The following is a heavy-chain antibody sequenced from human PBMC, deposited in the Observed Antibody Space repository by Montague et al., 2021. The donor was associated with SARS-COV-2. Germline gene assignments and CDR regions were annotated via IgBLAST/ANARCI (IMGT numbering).Heavy chain of an antibody. J-gene: IGHJ2*01. V-gene: IGHV4-39*01. CDR1: GGSISSGTYY. D-gene: IGHD6-19*01. CDR3: ARRAQWQLSWFFDL. Sequence: SETLSLTYTVSGGSISSGTYYWGWVRQPPGKGLEWIGTINYSGKTYYNPSLKSRVTISVDTSKNQFSLKVTSVTAADTAVYYCARRAQWQLSWFFDLRGRGTLVTVSS. CDR2: INYSGKT.